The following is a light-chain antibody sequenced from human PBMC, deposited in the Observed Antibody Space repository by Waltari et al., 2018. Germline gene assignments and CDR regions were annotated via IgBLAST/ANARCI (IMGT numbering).Light chain of an antibody. CDR2: GVT. CDR1: NTDVGGFNY. J-gene: IGLJ1*01. Sequence: QSALTQPASVSGSPGQSITISCIGTNTDVGGFNYVSWYQQHPGKVPKLLIYGVTKRPSGVSNRFSGSKSGNSASLTISGLQAEDEADYYCSSYTFFSTYVFGAGTKVTVL. V-gene: IGLV2-14*03. CDR3: SSYTFFSTYV.